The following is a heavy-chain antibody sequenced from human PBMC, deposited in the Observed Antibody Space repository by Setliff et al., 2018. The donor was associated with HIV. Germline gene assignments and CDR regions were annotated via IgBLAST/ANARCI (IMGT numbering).Heavy chain of an antibody. V-gene: IGHV4-61*02. CDR3: ARDNSYYYGSGSHYWYGMDV. Sequence: PSETLSLTCTVADGSISTGSYYWSWVRQPAGRGLEWIGRIYTSGSTNYNPSLKSRVTMSVDTSKNQFSLNLTSVTAADTAVYYCARDNSYYYGSGSHYWYGMDVWGQGTTVTVSS. CDR2: IYTSGST. J-gene: IGHJ6*01. CDR1: DGSISTGSYY. D-gene: IGHD3-10*01.